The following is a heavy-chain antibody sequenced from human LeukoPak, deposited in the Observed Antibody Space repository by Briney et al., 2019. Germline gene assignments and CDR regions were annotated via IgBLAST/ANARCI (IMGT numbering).Heavy chain of an antibody. D-gene: IGHD6-19*01. Sequence: SETLSLTCAVYGRSLSGYYWSWIRQPPGKGLEWIGEINHSGSTNYNPSLKSRVTISVDTSKNQFSLKLSSVTAADTAVYYCARKGSGLRPWGQGTLVTVSS. CDR2: INHSGST. V-gene: IGHV4-34*01. CDR3: ARKGSGLRP. J-gene: IGHJ4*02. CDR1: GRSLSGYY.